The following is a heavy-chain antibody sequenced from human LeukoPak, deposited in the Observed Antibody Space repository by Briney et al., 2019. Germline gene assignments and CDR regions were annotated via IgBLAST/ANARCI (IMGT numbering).Heavy chain of an antibody. CDR2: IYYSGST. D-gene: IGHD3-22*01. Sequence: MTSETLSLTCTVSGGSISSYYWSWIRQPPGKGLERIGYIYYSGSTNYNPSLKSRVTISVDTSKNQFSLKLSSVTAADTAVYYCARWGYYYDSSGPGTFDYWGQGTLVTVSS. V-gene: IGHV4-59*08. J-gene: IGHJ4*02. CDR3: ARWGYYYDSSGPGTFDY. CDR1: GGSISSYY.